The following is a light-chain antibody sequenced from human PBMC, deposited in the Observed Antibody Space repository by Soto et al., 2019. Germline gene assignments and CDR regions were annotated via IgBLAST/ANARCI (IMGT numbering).Light chain of an antibody. Sequence: IVMTESPDSLAVSLVESATINFKSIQTVFYSSNNKNYLAWYQQKPGQPPKLLIYSASTRDSGVPDRFSGSGSGTDFTLTISSLQAEDVAVYYCQQYYTTPRTFGQGTKVDI. CDR3: QQYYTTPRT. V-gene: IGKV4-1*01. CDR2: SAS. CDR1: QTVFYSSNNKNY. J-gene: IGKJ1*01.